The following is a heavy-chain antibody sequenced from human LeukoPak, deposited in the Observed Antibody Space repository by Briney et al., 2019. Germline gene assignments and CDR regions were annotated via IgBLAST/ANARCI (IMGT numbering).Heavy chain of an antibody. Sequence: PGGSLRLSCAASGFTFSNYWMSGVRQAPGKGLEWGANIKPDGSEKFYVDSVKGRFTVSRDDAKNSLYLQMNSLRAEDTAVYYCARDCEVYCSPDPPDYWGQGTLVTVSS. CDR3: ARDCEVYCSPDPPDY. V-gene: IGHV3-7*01. J-gene: IGHJ4*02. D-gene: IGHD2-15*01. CDR2: IKPDGSEK. CDR1: GFTFSNYW.